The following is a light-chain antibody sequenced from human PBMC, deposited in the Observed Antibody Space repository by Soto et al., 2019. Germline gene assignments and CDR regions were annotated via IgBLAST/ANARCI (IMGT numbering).Light chain of an antibody. CDR1: QSVSTW. J-gene: IGKJ4*01. CDR3: QQYDRYPVT. V-gene: IGKV1-5*03. CDR2: KAS. Sequence: DSQMTQSPSTLAASVGDRVTITCRASQSVSTWLAWYQQKPGKPPKLLIYKASILRSGVSSRFSGSGSGTDFTLTISGLQPDDFATYYCQQYDRYPVTFGGGTKVEVK.